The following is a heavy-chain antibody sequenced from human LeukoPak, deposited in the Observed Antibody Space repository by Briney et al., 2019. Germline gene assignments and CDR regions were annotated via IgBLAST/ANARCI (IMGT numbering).Heavy chain of an antibody. J-gene: IGHJ4*03. D-gene: IGHD3-22*01. CDR1: GFTFSNYG. V-gene: IGHV3-30*03. CDR3: ARDPHYYHSSASDYFDC. Sequence: SPRLSCAASGFTFSNYGMHWVRQAPGKGLEWVVVISYDGSNKYYADSVKGRFTISRDNSKNTLYLQMNSLRAEDTAVYYCARDPHYYHSSASDYFDCGGHVSTVTVSS. CDR2: ISYDGSNK.